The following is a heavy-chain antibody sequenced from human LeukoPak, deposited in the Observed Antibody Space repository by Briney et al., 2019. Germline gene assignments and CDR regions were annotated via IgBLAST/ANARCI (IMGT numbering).Heavy chain of an antibody. CDR2: MFYDVST. J-gene: IGHJ3*02. CDR1: GGSISSYY. V-gene: IGHV4-59*08. Sequence: SETLSLTCTVSGGSISSYYWNWIRQPPGKGLEWIAYMFYDVSTNYSPSLKSRVTISVDTSKNQFSLKLISVTAADTAVYFCARQGSGRAFDIWGQGTMVTVSS. CDR3: ARQGSGRAFDI.